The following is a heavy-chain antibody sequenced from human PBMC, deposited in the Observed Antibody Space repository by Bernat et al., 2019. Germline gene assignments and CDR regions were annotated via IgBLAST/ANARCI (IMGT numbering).Heavy chain of an antibody. D-gene: IGHD5-24*01. Sequence: QVQLVESGGDVVQPGRSLRLSCAASGFTFSSYGMHWVRQAPGKGLEWVAVISDDGSNKYYADSVKGRFTISRDNSKNTLYLQMNSLRAEDTAVYYCARDAGSEMATIIQRLSYAFDIWGQGTMVTVSS. J-gene: IGHJ3*02. V-gene: IGHV3-30*03. CDR1: GFTFSSYG. CDR3: ARDAGSEMATIIQRLSYAFDI. CDR2: ISDDGSNK.